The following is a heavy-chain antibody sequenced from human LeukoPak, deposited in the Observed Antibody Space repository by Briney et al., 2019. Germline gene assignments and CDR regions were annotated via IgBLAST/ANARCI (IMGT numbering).Heavy chain of an antibody. CDR2: ISDSGHST. Sequence: GGSLRLSCAASGFSFSNFPMSWVRQAPGKGVEWVSSISDSGHSTYYADSVKGRFTISRDNSKNTLYLQMTSLRAEDTAVYYCAKGNSGYYGGNWFDPWGQGTLVTVSS. CDR3: AKGNSGYYGGNWFDP. D-gene: IGHD3-22*01. V-gene: IGHV3-23*01. CDR1: GFSFSNFP. J-gene: IGHJ5*02.